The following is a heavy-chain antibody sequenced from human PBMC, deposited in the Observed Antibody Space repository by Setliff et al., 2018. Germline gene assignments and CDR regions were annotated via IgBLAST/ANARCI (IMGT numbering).Heavy chain of an antibody. V-gene: IGHV1-2*02. CDR2: INPNSGGT. CDR1: GYTFTGYF. CDR3: ARGGGSYRAGNSRPTYWFDP. D-gene: IGHD2-21*01. Sequence: ASVKVSCKASGYTFTGYFIHWVRQAPGQGLEWMGWINPNSGGTNYAQKFQGRVTMTRDTANSTVYMDLSSLTSDDTAIYYCARGGGSYRAGNSRPTYWFDPWGQGTLVT. J-gene: IGHJ5*02.